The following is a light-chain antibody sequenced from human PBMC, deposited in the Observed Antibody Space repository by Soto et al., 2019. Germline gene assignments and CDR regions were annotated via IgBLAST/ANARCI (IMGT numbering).Light chain of an antibody. Sequence: QSALTQPASVSGSPGQSITISCTGTSSDVGGYNYVSWYQQHPGKAPKLMIYDVSNRPSGVSNRFSGSKSGNTASLTISGLQAEDEADYYCTSYTNSITLVVFGGGTKVTVL. CDR1: SSDVGGYNY. J-gene: IGLJ2*01. CDR3: TSYTNSITLVV. V-gene: IGLV2-14*01. CDR2: DVS.